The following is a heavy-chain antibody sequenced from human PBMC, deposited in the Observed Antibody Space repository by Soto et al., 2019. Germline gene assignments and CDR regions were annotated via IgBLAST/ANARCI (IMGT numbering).Heavy chain of an antibody. J-gene: IGHJ4*02. CDR2: ISGGGDST. V-gene: IGHV3-23*01. CDR1: GFTFTSYG. Sequence: EVQLLESGGGLVQPGGSLRLSCAASGFTFTSYGMSWVRQAPGKGLEWVSAISGGGDSTSYVDSVKGRFTISRDNSKNTLYLQVHSLRAEDTAVYYCAKNPAFTPRYYFDYWGQGTLVTVSS. D-gene: IGHD3-16*01. CDR3: AKNPAFTPRYYFDY.